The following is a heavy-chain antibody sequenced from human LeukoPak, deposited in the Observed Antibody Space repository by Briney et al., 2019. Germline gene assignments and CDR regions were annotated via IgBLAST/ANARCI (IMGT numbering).Heavy chain of an antibody. D-gene: IGHD6-19*01. J-gene: IGHJ3*02. Sequence: SETLSLTCAVYGGSFSGYYWSWIRQPPGKGLEWIGEINHSGSTNYNPSLKSRVTISVDTSKNQFSLKLSSVTAADTAVYYCARDQSSGSDAFDIWGQGTMVTVSS. CDR3: ARDQSSGSDAFDI. V-gene: IGHV4-34*01. CDR1: GGSFSGYY. CDR2: INHSGST.